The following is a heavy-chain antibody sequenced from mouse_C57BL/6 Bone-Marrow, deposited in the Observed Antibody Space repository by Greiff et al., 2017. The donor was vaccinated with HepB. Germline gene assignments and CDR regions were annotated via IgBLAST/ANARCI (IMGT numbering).Heavy chain of an antibody. Sequence: QVQLQQSGPGLVQPSQSLSITCTVSGFSLTSYGVHWVRQSPGKGLEWLGVIWSGGSTDYNAAFISRLSISKDNSKSQVFFKMNSLQADDTAIYYCARNRDYGSSYVASWFAYWGQGTLVTVSA. CDR2: IWSGGST. CDR3: ARNRDYGSSYVASWFAY. D-gene: IGHD1-1*01. J-gene: IGHJ3*01. CDR1: GFSLTSYG. V-gene: IGHV2-2*01.